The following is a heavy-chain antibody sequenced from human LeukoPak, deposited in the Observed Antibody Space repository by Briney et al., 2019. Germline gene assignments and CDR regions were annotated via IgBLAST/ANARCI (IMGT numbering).Heavy chain of an antibody. D-gene: IGHD5-18*01. Sequence: SETLSLTCTVSGGSISSYYWSWIRQPPGKGLEWIGYIYYSGSTNYNPSLKSRVTISLATSKNQFSLKLSSVTAADTAVYFCARRRLPYFDYWGQGTLVTVSS. CDR1: GGSISSYY. CDR2: IYYSGST. V-gene: IGHV4-59*01. J-gene: IGHJ4*02. CDR3: ARRRLPYFDY.